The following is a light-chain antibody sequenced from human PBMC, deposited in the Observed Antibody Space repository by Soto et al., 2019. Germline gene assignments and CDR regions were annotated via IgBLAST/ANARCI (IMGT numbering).Light chain of an antibody. V-gene: IGKV1-12*01. CDR2: AAF. Sequence: DIQMTQSPSSVSASIGDRVTITGRASQGISSWLAWYQQKEGKAPNLLIYAAFTLHSGVPARFSGSRSGTDFTLTISSLQPEDFATYYCQQVNSYPQTFGQGTRLEIK. J-gene: IGKJ5*01. CDR3: QQVNSYPQT. CDR1: QGISSW.